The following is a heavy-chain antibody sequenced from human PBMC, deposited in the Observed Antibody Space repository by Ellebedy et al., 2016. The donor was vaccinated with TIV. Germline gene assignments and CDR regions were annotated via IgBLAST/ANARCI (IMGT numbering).Heavy chain of an antibody. D-gene: IGHD2-21*02. CDR3: ARDHLGTAIPYDY. CDR2: ITSSGNTK. Sequence: PGGSLRLSCAASTFTFSSYEMNWVRQAPGKGLEWVSYITSSGNTKYYADSVKGRFIISRDNAKNSLYLQMNSLRAEDTAVYYCARDHLGTAIPYDYWGQGTLVTVSS. J-gene: IGHJ4*02. CDR1: TFTFSSYE. V-gene: IGHV3-48*03.